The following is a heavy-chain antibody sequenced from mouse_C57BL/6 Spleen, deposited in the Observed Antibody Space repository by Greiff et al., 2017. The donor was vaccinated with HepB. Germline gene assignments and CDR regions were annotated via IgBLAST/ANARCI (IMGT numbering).Heavy chain of an antibody. CDR1: GYAFSSSW. CDR2: IYPGDGDT. CDR3: ARKGDGYSAWFAY. Sequence: VQGVESGPELVKPGASVKISCKASGYAFSSSWMNWVKQRPGTGLEWIGRIYPGDGDTNYNGKFKGKATLTADKSSSTAYMQLSSLTSEDSAVYFCARKGDGYSAWFAYWGQGTLVTVSA. J-gene: IGHJ3*01. V-gene: IGHV1-82*01. D-gene: IGHD2-3*01.